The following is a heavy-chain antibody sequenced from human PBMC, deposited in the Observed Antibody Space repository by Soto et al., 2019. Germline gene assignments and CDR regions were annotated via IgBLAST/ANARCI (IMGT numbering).Heavy chain of an antibody. J-gene: IGHJ4*02. CDR3: ARGSSIKWLILFDY. V-gene: IGHV4-4*02. D-gene: IGHD3-22*01. Sequence: SLTCAVSGGSISSSNWWSWVRQPPGKGLEWIGEIYHSGSTNYNPSLKSRVTISVDKSKNQFSLKLSSVTAADTAVYYCARGSSIKWLILFDYWGQGTLVTVSS. CDR1: GGSISSSNW. CDR2: IYHSGST.